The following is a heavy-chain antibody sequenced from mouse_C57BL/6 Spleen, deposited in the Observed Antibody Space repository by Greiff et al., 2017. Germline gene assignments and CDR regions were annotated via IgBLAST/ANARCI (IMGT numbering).Heavy chain of an antibody. Sequence: EVQLVESGPGLVKPSQSLSLTCSVTGYSITSGYYWNWIRQFPGNKLEWMGYISYDGSNNYNPSLKNRISITRDTSKNQFFLKLNSVTTEDTATYYCARTGSSWGYWGQGTTLTVSS. CDR3: ARTGSSWGY. V-gene: IGHV3-6*01. D-gene: IGHD1-1*01. J-gene: IGHJ2*01. CDR2: ISYDGSN. CDR1: GYSITSGYY.